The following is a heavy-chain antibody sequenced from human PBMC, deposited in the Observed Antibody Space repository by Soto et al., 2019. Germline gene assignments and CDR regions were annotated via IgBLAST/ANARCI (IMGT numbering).Heavy chain of an antibody. CDR1: GYIFFTYW. CDR2: IYPGDSDI. CDR3: ERTSLEHKWIRLGGFPYYYYGMDV. Sequence: GESLKISCKGSGYIFFTYWIGWVRQMPGKGLEWMGIIYPGDSDIRYSPSFQGQVTISADKSISTAYLQWSSLKASDTAMYYCERTSLEHKWIRLGGFPYYYYGMDVWRQGHTVTVS. J-gene: IGHJ6*02. D-gene: IGHD3-16*01. V-gene: IGHV5-51*01.